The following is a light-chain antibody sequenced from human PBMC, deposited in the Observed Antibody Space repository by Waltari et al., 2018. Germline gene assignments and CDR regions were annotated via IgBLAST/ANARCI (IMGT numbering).Light chain of an antibody. CDR1: ANIRKF. CDR3: QQSYSTPVFT. J-gene: IGKJ3*01. CDR2: TAS. Sequence: DIQMTQSPASLSASVGERVTMTCRESANIRKFLNWYQQRPGEAPKHLIQTASNLQSGVPSRFSGSGSGTDFTLTISSLQPEDFATYFCQQSYSTPVFTFGPGTTVDVK. V-gene: IGKV1-39*01.